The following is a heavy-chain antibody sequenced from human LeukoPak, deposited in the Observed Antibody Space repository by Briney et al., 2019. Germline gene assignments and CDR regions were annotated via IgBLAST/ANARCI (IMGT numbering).Heavy chain of an antibody. CDR2: IWYDGSNK. D-gene: IGHD1-26*01. CDR3: AKDPRGSYSRDYYYYMDV. CDR1: GFTFSSYG. V-gene: IGHV3-33*06. Sequence: GRSLRLSCAASGFTFSSYGMHWVRQAPGRGLEWVAVIWYDGSNKYYADSVKGRFTISRDNSENTLYLQMNSLRAEDAAVYYCAKDPRGSYSRDYYYYMDVWGKGTTVTVSS. J-gene: IGHJ6*03.